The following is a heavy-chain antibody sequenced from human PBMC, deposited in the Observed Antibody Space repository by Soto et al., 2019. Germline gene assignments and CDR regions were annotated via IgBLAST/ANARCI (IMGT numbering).Heavy chain of an antibody. Sequence: SETLSLTCTVSGGSISSSSYYWGWIRQPPGKGLEWIGSIYYSGSTYYNPSLESRVTISVDTSKNQFSLKLSSVTAADTAVYYSARQRPIFGVGTSNDYGAQGSL. CDR2: IYYSGST. J-gene: IGHJ4*02. CDR1: GGSISSSSYY. V-gene: IGHV4-39*01. CDR3: ARQRPIFGVGTSNDY. D-gene: IGHD3-3*02.